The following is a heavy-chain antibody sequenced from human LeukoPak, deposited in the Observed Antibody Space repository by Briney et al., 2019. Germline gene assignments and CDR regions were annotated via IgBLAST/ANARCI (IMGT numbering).Heavy chain of an antibody. CDR2: IYPGDSDT. V-gene: IGHV5-51*01. CDR3: ARRGGSSGYYKLGAFDI. Sequence: GESLKISCKGSGYSFTSYWIGWVRQMPGKGLEWMGIIYPGDSDTRYSLSFQGQVTISADKSISTAYLQWSSLKASDTAMYYCARRGGSSGYYKLGAFDIWGQGTMVTVSS. D-gene: IGHD3-22*01. CDR1: GYSFTSYW. J-gene: IGHJ3*02.